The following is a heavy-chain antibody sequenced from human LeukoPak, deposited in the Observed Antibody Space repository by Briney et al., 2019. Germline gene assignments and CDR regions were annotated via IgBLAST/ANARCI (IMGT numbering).Heavy chain of an antibody. CDR1: GFTFSGSA. J-gene: IGHJ4*02. Sequence: WGSLRLSCAVSGFTFSGSAMHWVRQASGKGLEWVGRIRSKANSYATAYAASVKGRFTISRDDSKNTAYLQMNSLKTEDTAVYYCARGATAAGPLEDYWGQGTLVTVSS. CDR3: ARGATAAGPLEDY. CDR2: IRSKANSYAT. V-gene: IGHV3-73*01. D-gene: IGHD6-13*01.